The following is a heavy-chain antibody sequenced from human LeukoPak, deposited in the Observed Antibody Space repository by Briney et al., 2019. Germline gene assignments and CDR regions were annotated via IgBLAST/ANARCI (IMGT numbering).Heavy chain of an antibody. V-gene: IGHV4-61*01. Sequence: SETLSLTCTVSGGSVSSGSYYWTWIRQPPGKGLEWIGYIYYSGSTNYNPSLKSRVTISVDTSKNQFSLKLSSVTAADTAAYYCARDDYSGGRSDYWGQGTLVTVSS. J-gene: IGHJ4*02. D-gene: IGHD6-19*01. CDR3: ARDDYSGGRSDY. CDR1: GGSVSSGSYY. CDR2: IYYSGST.